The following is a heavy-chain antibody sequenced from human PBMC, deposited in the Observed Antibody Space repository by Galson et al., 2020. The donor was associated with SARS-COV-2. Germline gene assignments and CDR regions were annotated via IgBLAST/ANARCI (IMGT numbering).Heavy chain of an antibody. D-gene: IGHD6-13*01. V-gene: IGHV4-59*08. CDR3: ARASSSWYRGAFDI. CDR1: GGSISSYY. Sequence: SETLSLTCTVSGGSISSYYWSWIRQPPGKGLEWIGYIYYSGSTNYNPSLKSRVTISVDTSKNQFSLKLSSVTAADTAVYYCARASSSWYRGAFDIWGQGTMVTVSS. CDR2: IYYSGST. J-gene: IGHJ3*02.